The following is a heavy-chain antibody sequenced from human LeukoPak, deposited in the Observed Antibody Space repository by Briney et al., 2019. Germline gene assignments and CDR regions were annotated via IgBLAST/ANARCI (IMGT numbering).Heavy chain of an antibody. CDR3: AKDDDWGRYKH. J-gene: IGHJ1*01. Sequence: GGSLRLSCAASGFTFSSYAMNWVRQAPGKGLEWVSGISPSGDITYYTDSVRGRFTISRDNFKNTLSLQVNSLRAEDTAMYYCAKDDDWGRYKHWGQGTLVTVSS. D-gene: IGHD3-16*01. CDR2: ISPSGDIT. V-gene: IGHV3-23*01. CDR1: GFTFSSYA.